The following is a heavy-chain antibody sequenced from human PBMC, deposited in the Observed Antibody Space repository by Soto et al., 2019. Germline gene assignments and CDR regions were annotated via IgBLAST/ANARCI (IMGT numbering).Heavy chain of an antibody. D-gene: IGHD3-22*01. J-gene: IGHJ4*02. Sequence: QVQLVESGGGVVQPGRSLRLSCAASGFTFSSYAMHWVRQAPGKGLEWVAVISYDGSNKYYADSVKGRFTISRDNSKNTLYLQMNSLRADDTAVYYCARDGDIRYYYDSSGGYFDYWGQGTLVTVSS. CDR2: ISYDGSNK. CDR1: GFTFSSYA. CDR3: ARDGDIRYYYDSSGGYFDY. V-gene: IGHV3-30-3*01.